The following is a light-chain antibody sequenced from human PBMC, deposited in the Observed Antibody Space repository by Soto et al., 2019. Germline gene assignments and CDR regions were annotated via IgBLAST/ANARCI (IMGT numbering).Light chain of an antibody. CDR1: QSVLYSSNNKNY. V-gene: IGKV4-1*01. CDR2: WAS. J-gene: IGKJ1*01. CDR3: QQDYRPWT. Sequence: DIVMTQSPDSLAVSLGERATINCKSSQSVLYSSNNKNYLAWYQQKPGQPPKLLIYWASTRESGVPDRFSGSGSGTDFTLTISSLQAEDVAVYYCQQDYRPWTFGQGTNVEIK.